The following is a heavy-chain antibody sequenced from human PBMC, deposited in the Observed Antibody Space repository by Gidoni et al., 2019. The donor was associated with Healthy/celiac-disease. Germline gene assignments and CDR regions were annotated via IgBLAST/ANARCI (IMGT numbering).Heavy chain of an antibody. D-gene: IGHD3-10*01. CDR2: VNHNSGCT. Sequence: QVQLVQAGAEVKKSGASVTVACQAAGYTFTDYYVHWVLQAPGQALAWMGWVNHNSGCTNSAQQFRGLVTMTKDTSINTSYMELRSLKVDYTAVYFCARATMFRGVIPTSFDFWVQGSAVTVSS. V-gene: IGHV1-2*04. CDR3: ARATMFRGVIPTSFDF. CDR1: GYTFTDYY. J-gene: IGHJ4*02.